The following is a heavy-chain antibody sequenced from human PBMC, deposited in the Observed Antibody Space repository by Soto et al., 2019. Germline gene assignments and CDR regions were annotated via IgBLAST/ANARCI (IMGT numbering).Heavy chain of an antibody. CDR2: IYYSGST. CDR1: GGSISTYY. J-gene: IGHJ4*02. D-gene: IGHD5-12*01. V-gene: IGHV4-59*08. CDR3: ARHFRDGYNALGY. Sequence: PSETLSLTCSVSGGSISTYYWSWIRQPPGKGLEWIGNIYYSGSTNYNPSLKSRVTISVDMSKNQFSLKLSSVTAADTAVYYCARHFRDGYNALGYWGQGTLVTVSS.